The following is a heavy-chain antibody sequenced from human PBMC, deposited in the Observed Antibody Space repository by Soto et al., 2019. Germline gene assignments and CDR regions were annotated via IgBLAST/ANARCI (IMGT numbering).Heavy chain of an antibody. CDR2: INHSGST. Sequence: SETLSLTCAVYGGSFSGYYWSWIRQPPGKGLEWIGEINHSGSTNYNPSLKSRVTISVDTSKNQFSLKLSSVTAAATAVYYCARGRGRPIAAAGSSGDYYYYGMDVWGQGTTVTVSS. CDR1: GGSFSGYY. CDR3: ARGRGRPIAAAGSSGDYYYYGMDV. V-gene: IGHV4-34*01. J-gene: IGHJ6*02. D-gene: IGHD6-13*01.